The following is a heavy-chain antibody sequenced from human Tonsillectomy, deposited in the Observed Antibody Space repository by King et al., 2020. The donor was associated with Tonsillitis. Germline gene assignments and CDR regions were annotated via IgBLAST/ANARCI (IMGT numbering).Heavy chain of an antibody. V-gene: IGHV2-26*01. CDR2: IFSNDEK. J-gene: IGHJ4*02. D-gene: IGHD3-22*01. Sequence: TLKESGPVLVKPPETLTLTCTVSGFSLSNARMGVSWIRQPPGKALEWLAHIFSNDEKSYSTSLKSRLTISKDTSKSQVVLTMTNMDPVDTATYYCARGGDYYDSSGYYLDYWGKGTLVTVSS. CDR1: GFSLSNARMG. CDR3: ARGGDYYDSSGYYLDY.